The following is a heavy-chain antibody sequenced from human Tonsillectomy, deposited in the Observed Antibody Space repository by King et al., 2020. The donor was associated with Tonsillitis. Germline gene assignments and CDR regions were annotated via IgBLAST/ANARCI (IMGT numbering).Heavy chain of an antibody. J-gene: IGHJ6*02. CDR3: ARGRGDYSDPKYYYYFGMDV. CDR2: IYIGGSI. D-gene: IGHD4-17*01. V-gene: IGHV3-53*01. CDR1: GFPVSGAY. Sequence: VQLVESGGGLIQPGGSLRLSCTTSGFPVSGAYMNWVRQAPGKGLEWVSVIYIGGSIYYADSVKGRFTISRDTPKNTLYLQMNSLRAEDTAVYYCARGRGDYSDPKYYYYFGMDVWGQGTTVTVSS.